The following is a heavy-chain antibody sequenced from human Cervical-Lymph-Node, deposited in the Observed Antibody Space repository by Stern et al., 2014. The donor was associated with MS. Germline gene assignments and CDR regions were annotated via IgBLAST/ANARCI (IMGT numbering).Heavy chain of an antibody. D-gene: IGHD6-19*01. CDR1: GFTFSDYY. V-gene: IGHV3-11*06. J-gene: IGHJ4*02. CDR3: YLYSSSPLLGD. CDR2: ISTSGTHT. Sequence: VQLVESGGGLVKPGGSLTLSCAASGFTFSDYYMSWIRQAPGKGLEWLSYISTSGTHTTYVDSVKGRFTISRDNAKNSLYLQMNSLRAEDTAVYYCYLYSSSPLLGDWGQGTLVTVSS.